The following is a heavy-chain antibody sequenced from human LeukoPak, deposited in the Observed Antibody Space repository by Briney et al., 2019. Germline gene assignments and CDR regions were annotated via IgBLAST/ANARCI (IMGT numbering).Heavy chain of an antibody. CDR1: GFTFSSYE. Sequence: GGSLRLSCAASGFTFSSYEMNWVRQAPGKGLEWVSYINSSGSSIDYADSVKGRFTISRDNAKNSLYLQMNSLRAEDTAVYSCARTQTRPRIPEVRIWGDDYYYSYLLVWGKGTTVTLSS. V-gene: IGHV3-48*03. J-gene: IGHJ6*03. CDR3: ARTQTRPRIPEVRIWGDDYYYSYLLV. D-gene: IGHD6-13*01. CDR2: INSSGSSI.